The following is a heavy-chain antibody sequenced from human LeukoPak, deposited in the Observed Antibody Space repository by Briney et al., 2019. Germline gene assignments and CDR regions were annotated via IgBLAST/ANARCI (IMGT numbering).Heavy chain of an antibody. CDR3: ASGSYYRYYYYMDV. CDR2: ISSSSSTI. V-gene: IGHV3-48*01. Sequence: GGSLRLSCAASGFTFSSYSMNWVRQAPGKGLEWVSYISSSSSTIYYADSVKGRFTISRDNAKNSLYLQMNSLRAEDTAVYYCASGSYYRYYYYMDVWGKGTTVTVSS. CDR1: GFTFSSYS. D-gene: IGHD1-26*01. J-gene: IGHJ6*03.